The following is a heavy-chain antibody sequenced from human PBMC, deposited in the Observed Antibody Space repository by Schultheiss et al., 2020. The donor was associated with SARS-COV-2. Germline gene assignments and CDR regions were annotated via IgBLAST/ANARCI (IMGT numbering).Heavy chain of an antibody. D-gene: IGHD6-19*01. CDR2: INPNSGGT. CDR1: GYTFTGYY. J-gene: IGHJ5*02. CDR3: ARVLGDSSGWYSRGGWFDP. V-gene: IGHV1-2*02. Sequence: ASVKVSCKASGYTFTGYYMHWVRQAPGQGLEWMGWINPNSGGTNYAQKFQGRVTMTRDTSISTAYMELSRLRSDDTAVYYCARVLGDSSGWYSRGGWFDPWGQGTLVTVLL.